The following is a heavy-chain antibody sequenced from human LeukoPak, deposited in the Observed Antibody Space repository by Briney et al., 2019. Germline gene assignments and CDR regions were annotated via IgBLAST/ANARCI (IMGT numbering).Heavy chain of an antibody. CDR1: GFTFSSYW. CDR2: INSDGSSI. J-gene: IGHJ4*02. V-gene: IGHV3-74*03. CDR3: AREGRVSGYDFDC. Sequence: PGGSLRLSCAASGFTFSSYWMHWVRQAPWKGLVWVSRINSDGSSITYADSVKGRFSISRDNAKNTLYLQMNSLRVEDTAVYHCAREGRVSGYDFDCWGQGTLVTVSS. D-gene: IGHD5-12*01.